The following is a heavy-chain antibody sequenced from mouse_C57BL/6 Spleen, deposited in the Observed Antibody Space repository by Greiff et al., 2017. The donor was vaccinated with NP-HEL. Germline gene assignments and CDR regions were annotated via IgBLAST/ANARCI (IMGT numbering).Heavy chain of an antibody. D-gene: IGHD1-1*01. CDR3: ARDTTVDYAMDY. V-gene: IGHV1-82*01. CDR2: IYPGDGDT. CDR1: GYAFSSSW. Sequence: VKLQQSGPELVKPGASVKISCKASGYAFSSSWMNWVKQRPGKGLEWIGRIYPGDGDTNYNGKFKGKATLTADKSSSTAYMQLSSLTSEDSAVYFCARDTTVDYAMDYWGQGTSVTVSS. J-gene: IGHJ4*01.